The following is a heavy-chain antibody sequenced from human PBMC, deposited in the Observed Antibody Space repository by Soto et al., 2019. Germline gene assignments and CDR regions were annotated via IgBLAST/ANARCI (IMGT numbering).Heavy chain of an antibody. Sequence: SETLSLTCTVSGGSISSYYWSWIRQPPGKGLGWIGYIYYSGSTNYNPSLKSRVTISVDTSKNQFSLKLSSVTAADTAVYYCARSTPYYDYIWGSYREPHFDYWGQGTLVTVSS. J-gene: IGHJ4*02. CDR1: GGSISSYY. CDR2: IYYSGST. D-gene: IGHD3-16*02. CDR3: ARSTPYYDYIWGSYREPHFDY. V-gene: IGHV4-59*08.